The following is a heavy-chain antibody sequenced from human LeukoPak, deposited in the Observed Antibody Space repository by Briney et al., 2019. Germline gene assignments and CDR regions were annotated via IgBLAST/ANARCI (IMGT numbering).Heavy chain of an antibody. Sequence: PGGSLRLSCAASGFTFSSYAMHWVRQAPGKGLEWVAVISYDGSNKYYADSVKGRFTISRDNSKNTLYLQMNSLRAEDTAVYYCARRGLRSSGWYSPYYYYYGMDVWGQGTTVTVSS. CDR1: GFTFSSYA. CDR3: ARRGLRSSGWYSPYYYYYGMDV. D-gene: IGHD6-19*01. J-gene: IGHJ6*02. CDR2: ISYDGSNK. V-gene: IGHV3-30*04.